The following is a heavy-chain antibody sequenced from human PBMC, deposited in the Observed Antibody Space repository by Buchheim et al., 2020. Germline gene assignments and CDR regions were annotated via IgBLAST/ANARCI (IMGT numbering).Heavy chain of an antibody. J-gene: IGHJ4*02. CDR3: ARGELDDYVWGSYRPYYFDY. V-gene: IGHV4-30-2*01. Sequence: QLQLQESGSGLVKPSQTLSLTCAVSGGSISSGGYSWSWIRQPPGKGLEWIGYIYHSGSTYYNPSLKSRVAISVDRPKNQFSLKLSSVTAADTAVYYCARGELDDYVWGSYRPYYFDYWGQGTL. CDR1: GGSISSGGYS. D-gene: IGHD3-16*02. CDR2: IYHSGST.